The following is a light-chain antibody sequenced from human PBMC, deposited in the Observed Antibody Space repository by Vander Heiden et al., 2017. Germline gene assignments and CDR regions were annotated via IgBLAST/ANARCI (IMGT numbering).Light chain of an antibody. CDR2: DAS. CDR1: QSISSY. J-gene: IGKJ2*01. V-gene: IGKV1-39*01. Sequence: DIQMTQSPSSLSASVGDRVTITFRASQSISSYLNWYQQKPGKAPKLLIYDASSWQSGVPSRFRGSGAGTDFTLNISSRQPEDFATYYCQQSYSTPETFGQGTKVEIK. CDR3: QQSYSTPET.